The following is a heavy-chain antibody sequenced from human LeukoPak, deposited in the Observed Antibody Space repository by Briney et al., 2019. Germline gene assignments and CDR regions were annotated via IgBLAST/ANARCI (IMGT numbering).Heavy chain of an antibody. D-gene: IGHD6-19*01. CDR2: IYHSGST. CDR1: GGSISSSNW. CDR3: ARGTVAPSYWYFDL. J-gene: IGHJ2*01. V-gene: IGHV4-4*02. Sequence: RPSETLSLTCAVSGGSISSSNWWSWVRQPPGKGLEWIGEIYHSGSTNYNPSLKSRVTISVDKSKNQFSLKLSSVTAADTAVYYCARGTVAPSYWYFDLWGRGTLVTVSS.